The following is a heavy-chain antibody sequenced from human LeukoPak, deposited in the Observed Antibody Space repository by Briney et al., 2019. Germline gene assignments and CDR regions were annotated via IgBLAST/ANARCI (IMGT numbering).Heavy chain of an antibody. CDR1: GGSISSYY. CDR2: IYYSGST. D-gene: IGHD6-13*01. Sequence: SETLSLTCTVSGGSISSYYGSWIRQPPGKGLEWIGYIYYSGSTNYNPSLKSRVTISVDTSKNQFPLKLSSVTAADTAVYYCARGQRGYSSSWYDYWGQGTLVTVSS. V-gene: IGHV4-59*01. J-gene: IGHJ4*02. CDR3: ARGQRGYSSSWYDY.